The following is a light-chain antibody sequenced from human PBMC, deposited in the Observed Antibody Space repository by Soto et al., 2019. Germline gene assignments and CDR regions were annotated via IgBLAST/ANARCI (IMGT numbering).Light chain of an antibody. Sequence: EIVLTQSPGTLSLSPGERATLSCRASQSVTNFYLAWYQQKPGQSPRLVIYGASSRAAGIPDRFSGSGSGTDFTLTISRLESEDFAVYYCQQYGSSPLTFGQGTRLEIK. J-gene: IGKJ5*01. CDR1: QSVTNFY. V-gene: IGKV3-20*01. CDR2: GAS. CDR3: QQYGSSPLT.